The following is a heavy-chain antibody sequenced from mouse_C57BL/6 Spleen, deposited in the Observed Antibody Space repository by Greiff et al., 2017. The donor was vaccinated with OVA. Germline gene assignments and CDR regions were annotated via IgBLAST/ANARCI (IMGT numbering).Heavy chain of an antibody. Sequence: EVQVVESGGGLVKPGGSLKLSCAASGFTFSDYGMHWVRQAPEKGLEWVAYISSGSSTIYYADTVKGRFTISRDNAKNTLFLQMTSLRSEDTAMYYCARGEGISWFAYWGQGTLVTVSA. CDR1: GFTFSDYG. J-gene: IGHJ3*01. CDR3: ARGEGISWFAY. CDR2: ISSGSSTI. V-gene: IGHV5-17*01.